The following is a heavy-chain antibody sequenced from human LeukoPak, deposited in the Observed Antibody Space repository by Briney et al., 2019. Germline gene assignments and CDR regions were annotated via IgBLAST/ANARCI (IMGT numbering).Heavy chain of an antibody. D-gene: IGHD3-10*01. V-gene: IGHV3-11*06. CDR2: ISGSSNDI. J-gene: IGHJ4*02. CDR1: GFSFSGSY. Sequence: PGGSLRLSCAASGFSFSGSYMSWIRQAPGKGLEWVSYISGSSNDINCADSVKGRSTVSRDNTKNSLFLQMNSLRAEDTAVYYCARENYYGSGSYSQTYWGQGTLVTVSS. CDR3: ARENYYGSGSYSQTY.